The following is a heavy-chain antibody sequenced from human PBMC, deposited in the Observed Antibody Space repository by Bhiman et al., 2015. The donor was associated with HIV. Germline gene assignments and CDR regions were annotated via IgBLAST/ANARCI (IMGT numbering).Heavy chain of an antibody. CDR2: ISWNSGSI. Sequence: VQLVESGGGVVQPGRSLRVSCAASGFTFDDYAVHWVRHAPGKGLEWVSGISWNSGSIAYADSVKGRFTISRDNAKNSLYLQMNSLRAEDTALYYCAKGYFLGATSLPYAFDVWGQGTMVTVSS. D-gene: IGHD1-26*01. CDR3: AKGYFLGATSLPYAFDV. CDR1: GFTFDDYA. J-gene: IGHJ3*01. V-gene: IGHV3-9*01.